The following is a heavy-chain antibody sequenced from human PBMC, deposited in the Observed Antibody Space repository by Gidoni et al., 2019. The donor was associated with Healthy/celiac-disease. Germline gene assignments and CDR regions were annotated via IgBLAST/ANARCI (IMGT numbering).Heavy chain of an antibody. CDR1: GGSFSGYY. CDR3: ARGVGYCSSTSCRGY. Sequence: QVQLQQWGAGLLKPSATLSLTCAVYGGSFSGYYWSWIRPPPGKGLEWIGEINHSGSTNYNPSLKSRVTISVDTSKNQFSLKLSSVTAADTAVYYCARGVGYCSSTSCRGYWGQGTLVTVSS. J-gene: IGHJ4*02. CDR2: INHSGST. V-gene: IGHV4-34*01. D-gene: IGHD2-2*01.